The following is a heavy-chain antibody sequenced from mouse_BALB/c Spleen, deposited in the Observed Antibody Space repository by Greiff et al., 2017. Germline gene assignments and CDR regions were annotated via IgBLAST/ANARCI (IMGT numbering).Heavy chain of an antibody. D-gene: IGHD2-10*02. CDR2: IWSGGST. CDR3: ARNLYGKGYYAMDY. CDR1: GFSLTSYG. J-gene: IGHJ4*01. V-gene: IGHV2-2*02. Sequence: QVQLKESGPGLVQPSQSLSITCTVSGFSLTSYGVHWVRQSPGKGLEWLGVIWSGGSTDYNAAFISRLSISKDNSKSQVFFKMNSLQANDTAIYYCARNLYGKGYYAMDYWGQGTSVTVSA.